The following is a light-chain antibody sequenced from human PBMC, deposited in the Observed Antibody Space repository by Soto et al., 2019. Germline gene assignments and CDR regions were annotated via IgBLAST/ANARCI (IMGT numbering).Light chain of an antibody. CDR2: GAS. Sequence: EIVLTQSPGTLSLSPGERATLSCRASQSVSTSYLAWYQQKPGQAPRLLIYGASSRATGIPDRFSGSGSGADFTLTISGLEPEEFAVYYCPQYVSVPLTFGGGTKVEL. J-gene: IGKJ4*01. CDR3: PQYVSVPLT. V-gene: IGKV3-20*01. CDR1: QSVSTSY.